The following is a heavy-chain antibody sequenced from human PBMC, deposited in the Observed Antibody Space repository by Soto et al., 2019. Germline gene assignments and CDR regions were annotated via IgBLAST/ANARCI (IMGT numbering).Heavy chain of an antibody. CDR1: GFTFSSYG. CDR3: AKDRRVSSGWYDY. D-gene: IGHD6-19*01. V-gene: IGHV3-30*18. Sequence: GGSLRLSCAASGFTFSSYGMHWVRQAPGKGLEWVAVISYDGSNKYYADSVKGRFTISRDNSKNTLYLQMNSLRAEDTAVYYCAKDRRVSSGWYDYWGQGTLVTVSS. CDR2: ISYDGSNK. J-gene: IGHJ4*02.